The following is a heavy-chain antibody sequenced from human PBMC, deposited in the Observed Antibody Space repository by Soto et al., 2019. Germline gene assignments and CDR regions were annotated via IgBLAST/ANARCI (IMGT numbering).Heavy chain of an antibody. CDR1: GGSISSSIYY. CDR3: AVQLVSPGVGWFDP. V-gene: IGHV4-39*01. J-gene: IGHJ5*02. CDR2: IYYSGST. Sequence: PSETLSLTCTVSGGSISSSIYYWGWIRHPPGKGLEWIGSIYYSGSTYYNPSLKSRVTISVDTSKNQFSLKLSSVTAADTAVYYCAVQLVSPGVGWFDPWGQGTLVAVSS. D-gene: IGHD6-6*01.